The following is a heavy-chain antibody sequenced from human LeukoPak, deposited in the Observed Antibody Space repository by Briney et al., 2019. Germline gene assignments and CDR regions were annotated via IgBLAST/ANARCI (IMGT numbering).Heavy chain of an antibody. CDR2: IRYDGSNK. Sequence: PGGSLRLSCAASGFTFRSYGMHWVRQAPGKGLEWVAFIRYDGSNKYFADSVKGRFTISRDNFKNTLYLQMNSLRAEDTAVYYCASLLAWARAYYFDYWGQGTLVTVSS. CDR1: GFTFRSYG. D-gene: IGHD2/OR15-2a*01. J-gene: IGHJ4*02. CDR3: ASLLAWARAYYFDY. V-gene: IGHV3-30*02.